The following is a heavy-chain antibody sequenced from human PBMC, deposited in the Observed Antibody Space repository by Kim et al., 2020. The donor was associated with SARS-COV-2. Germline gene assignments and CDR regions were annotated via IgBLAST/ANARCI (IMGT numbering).Heavy chain of an antibody. CDR3: ARVGRGDVQEAFDY. J-gene: IGHJ4*02. Sequence: SETLSLTCAVYGGSFSGYYWSWIRQPPGKGLEWIGEINHSGSTNYNPSLKSRVTISVDTSKNQFSLKLSSVTAADTAVYYCARVGRGDVQEAFDYWGQGT. D-gene: IGHD7-27*01. CDR1: GGSFSGYY. CDR2: INHSGST. V-gene: IGHV4-34*01.